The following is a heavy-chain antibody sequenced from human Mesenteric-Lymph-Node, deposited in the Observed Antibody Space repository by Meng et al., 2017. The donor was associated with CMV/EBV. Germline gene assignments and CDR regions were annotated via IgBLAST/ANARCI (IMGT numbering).Heavy chain of an antibody. D-gene: IGHD1-1*01. Sequence: LSLTCAASGFTFSTYWMHWVRQAPGKGLEWVSVIYSGGSTYYADSVKGRFTISRDNSKNTLYLQMNSLRVEDTAVYYCARRVHPDYYYYYGMDVWGQGTTVTVSS. CDR3: ARRVHPDYYYYYGMDV. V-gene: IGHV3-66*02. CDR2: IYSGGST. CDR1: GFTFSTYW. J-gene: IGHJ6*02.